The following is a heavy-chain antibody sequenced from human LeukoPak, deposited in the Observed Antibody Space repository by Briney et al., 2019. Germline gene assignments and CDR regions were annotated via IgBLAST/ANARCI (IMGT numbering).Heavy chain of an antibody. D-gene: IGHD3-10*01. V-gene: IGHV4-34*01. CDR3: ARRPYYYGSGSSRWFDP. CDR2: INHSGST. CDR1: GGSFSGYY. J-gene: IGHJ5*02. Sequence: RSSENLSLTCAVYGGSFSGYYWSWIRQPPGKGLEWIGEINHSGSTNYNPSLKSRVTISVDTSKNQFSLKLSSVTAADTAVYYCARRPYYYGSGSSRWFDPWGQGTLVTVSS.